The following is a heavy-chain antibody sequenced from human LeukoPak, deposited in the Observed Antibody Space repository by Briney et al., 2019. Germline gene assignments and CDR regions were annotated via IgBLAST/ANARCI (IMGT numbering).Heavy chain of an antibody. V-gene: IGHV3-21*01. CDR2: ISSSSSYI. Sequence: GGSLRLSCAASGFTFSSYSMNWVRQAPGKGLEWVSSISSSSSYIYYADSVKGRFTISRDNAKNSLYLQMSSLRAEDTAVYYCARDPDSQYYFDYWGQGTLVTVSS. D-gene: IGHD3-22*01. CDR3: ARDPDSQYYFDY. CDR1: GFTFSSYS. J-gene: IGHJ4*02.